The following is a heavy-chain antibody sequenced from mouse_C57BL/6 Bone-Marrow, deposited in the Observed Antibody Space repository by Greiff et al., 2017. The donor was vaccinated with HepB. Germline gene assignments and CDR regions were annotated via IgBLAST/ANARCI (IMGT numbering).Heavy chain of an antibody. Sequence: QVQLKQSGPGLVQPSQSLSITCTVPGFSLTSYGVHWVRRSPGKGLEWLGVIWRGGSTDYTAAFMSRLSITKHNSKSQVFFKNNSLQADDTAIYYCAKKGFITSVMDYWGQGTTHTVSS. J-gene: IGHJ2*01. V-gene: IGHV2-5*01. CDR2: IWRGGST. CDR1: GFSLTSYG. D-gene: IGHD1-1*01. CDR3: AKKGFITSVMDY.